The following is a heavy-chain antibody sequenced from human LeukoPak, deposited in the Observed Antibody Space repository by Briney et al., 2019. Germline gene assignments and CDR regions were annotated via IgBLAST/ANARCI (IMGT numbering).Heavy chain of an antibody. CDR1: GFTFDDYA. Sequence: GGSLRLSCAASGFTFDDYAMHWVRQVPGKGLEWVSGISWNGATIFYADSVKGRFTISRDDAKKTLHLEMNSLRAEDTALYYCAKRSAAGTVGYFDFWGQGTLVTASS. CDR3: AKRSAAGTVGYFDF. V-gene: IGHV3-9*01. CDR2: ISWNGATI. J-gene: IGHJ4*02. D-gene: IGHD6-13*01.